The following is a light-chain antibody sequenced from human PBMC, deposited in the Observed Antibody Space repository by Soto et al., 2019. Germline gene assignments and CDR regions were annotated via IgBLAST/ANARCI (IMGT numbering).Light chain of an antibody. CDR3: QKFNTSPRT. J-gene: IGKJ5*01. V-gene: IGKV1-27*01. CDR1: QDISVY. CDR2: SAS. Sequence: DIQMTPSPSSLSASVGDRVTITCRASQDISVYLAWYQQKPGKVPKLLIYSASTLQSGVPSRFSGSGSGTDFTLTISSLQPEDVATYYCQKFNTSPRTFGQGTRLEIK.